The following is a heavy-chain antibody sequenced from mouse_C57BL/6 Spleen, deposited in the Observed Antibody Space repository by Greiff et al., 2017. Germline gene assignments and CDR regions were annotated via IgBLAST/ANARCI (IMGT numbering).Heavy chain of an antibody. D-gene: IGHD4-1*01. J-gene: IGHJ2*01. CDR2: IHPNSGST. V-gene: IGHV1-64*01. CDR3: ARALGEGYFDY. Sequence: VQLQQPGAELVKPGASVKLSCKASGYTFTSYWMHWVKQRPGQGLEWIGMIHPNSGSTNYNEKFKSKATLTVDKSSSTAYMQLSSLTSEDSAVYYCARALGEGYFDYWGQGTTLTVSS. CDR1: GYTFTSYW.